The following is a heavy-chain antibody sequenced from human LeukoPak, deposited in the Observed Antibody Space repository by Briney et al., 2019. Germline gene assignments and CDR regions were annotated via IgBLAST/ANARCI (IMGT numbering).Heavy chain of an antibody. D-gene: IGHD2-15*01. CDR1: GYTFTGSY. J-gene: IGHJ4*02. Sequence: GASVTVSCKASGYTFTGSYIHWVRQAPGKGLEWMGWINPNSGGTSSAQKFQGRVTMTRDTSVSTAYMELSRLRSDDTALYYCARETGYCSGGRCYFIYWGQGTLVTVSS. CDR2: INPNSGGT. CDR3: ARETGYCSGGRCYFIY. V-gene: IGHV1-2*02.